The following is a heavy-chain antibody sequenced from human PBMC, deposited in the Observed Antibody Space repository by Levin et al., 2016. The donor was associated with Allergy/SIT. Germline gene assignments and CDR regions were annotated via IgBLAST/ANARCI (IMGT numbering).Heavy chain of an antibody. CDR3: AKGRQLWLLVLVY. D-gene: IGHD5-18*01. CDR1: GFTFSSYA. J-gene: IGHJ4*02. CDR2: ISGSGGST. Sequence: GESLKISCAASGFTFSSYAMSWVRQAPGKGLEWVSAISGSGGSTYYADSVKGRFTISRDNSKNTLYLQMNSLRAEDTAVYYCAKGRQLWLLVLVYWGQGTLVTVSS. V-gene: IGHV3-23*01.